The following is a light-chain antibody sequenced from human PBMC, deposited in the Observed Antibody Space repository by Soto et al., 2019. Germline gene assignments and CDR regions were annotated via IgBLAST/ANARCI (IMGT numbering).Light chain of an antibody. Sequence: QRAQSQCSLSASLGHGLTITCQATQDIRKYLNWHQQKPGKAPKLLIYDASSLETGVPSRFSGSGSGTDFTLTISSLQPEDFAPYYCQQYDNLPLIFGQGTRLEIK. CDR1: QDIRKY. V-gene: IGKV1-33*01. CDR2: DAS. J-gene: IGKJ5*01. CDR3: QQYDNLPLI.